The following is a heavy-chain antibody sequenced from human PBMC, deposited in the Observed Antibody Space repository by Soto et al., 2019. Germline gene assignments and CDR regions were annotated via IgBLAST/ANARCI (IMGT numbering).Heavy chain of an antibody. CDR2: IYPGDSDT. V-gene: IGHV5-51*01. J-gene: IGHJ4*02. Sequence: GESLKISCKGSGYSFTSYWIGWVRQMPGKGLEWMGIIYPGDSDTRYSPSFQGQVTIPADKSISTAYLQWSSLKASDTAMYYCARATVSNRLDFDYWGQGTLVTVSS. D-gene: IGHD1-20*01. CDR3: ARATVSNRLDFDY. CDR1: GYSFTSYW.